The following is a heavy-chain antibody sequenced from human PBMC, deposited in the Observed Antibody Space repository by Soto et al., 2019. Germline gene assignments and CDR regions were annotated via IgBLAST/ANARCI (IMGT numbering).Heavy chain of an antibody. D-gene: IGHD2-15*01. Sequence: QVQLVESGGGVVQPGRSLRLSCAASGFTFSSYGMHWVRQAPGKGLEWVAVISYDGSNKYYADSVKGRFTISRDNSKKTVYLKINSEKAQDTAVLYCAKETHRYRSCSGGSCYTGYFDYWGQGTLVTVSS. V-gene: IGHV3-30*18. CDR3: AKETHRYRSCSGGSCYTGYFDY. J-gene: IGHJ4*02. CDR2: ISYDGSNK. CDR1: GFTFSSYG.